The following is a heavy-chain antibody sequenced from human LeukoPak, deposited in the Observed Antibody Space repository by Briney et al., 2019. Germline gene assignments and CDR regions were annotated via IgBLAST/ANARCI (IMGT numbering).Heavy chain of an antibody. Sequence: KPSETLSLTCTVSGGSISSYYWSWIRQSAGKGLEWIGRIYSSGSTDYNPSLKSRVTMSVDASKNQFSLKMSSVTAADTAVYYCASYYDSSGYFGYNWFDPWGQGTLVTVSS. V-gene: IGHV4-4*07. CDR2: IYSSGST. J-gene: IGHJ5*02. CDR3: ASYYDSSGYFGYNWFDP. D-gene: IGHD3-22*01. CDR1: GGSISSYY.